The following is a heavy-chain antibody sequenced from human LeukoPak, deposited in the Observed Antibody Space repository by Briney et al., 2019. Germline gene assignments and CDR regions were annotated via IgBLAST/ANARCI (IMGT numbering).Heavy chain of an antibody. CDR3: ARHLSTIAAAEY. CDR2: IYYSGST. J-gene: IGHJ4*02. Sequence: NPSETLSLTCTVSGGSISSYYWSWIRQPPGKGLEWIGCIYYSGSTNYNPSLKSRVTISVDTSKNQFSLKLSSVTAADTAVYYCARHLSTIAAAEYWGQGTLVTVSS. D-gene: IGHD6-13*01. CDR1: GGSISSYY. V-gene: IGHV4-59*08.